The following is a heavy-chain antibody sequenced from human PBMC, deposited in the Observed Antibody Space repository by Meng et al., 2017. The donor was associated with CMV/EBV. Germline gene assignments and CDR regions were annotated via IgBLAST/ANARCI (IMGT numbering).Heavy chain of an antibody. CDR3: ARVGVGYDSAFDP. J-gene: IGHJ5*02. V-gene: IGHV4-34*01. CDR2: INHSGST. D-gene: IGHD3-16*01. CDR1: GGSSSGYY. Sequence: SQTLSLTCAVYGGSSSGYYWSWIRQPPGKGLEWIGEINHSGSTNYNPSLKSRVTISVDTSKNQFSLKLSSVTAADTAVYYCARVGVGYDSAFDPWGQGTLVTVSS.